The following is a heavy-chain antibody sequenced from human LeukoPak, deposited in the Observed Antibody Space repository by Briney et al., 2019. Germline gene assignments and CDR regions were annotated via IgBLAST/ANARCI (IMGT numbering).Heavy chain of an antibody. D-gene: IGHD4/OR15-4a*01. CDR2: ISSSSSYI. Sequence: GGSLRLSCAASGFTFSSYSMNWVRQAPGKGLEWVSSISSSSSYIYYADSVKGRFAISRDNAKNSLYLQMNSLRAEDTAVYYCARDRGLTMNVRGQGTMVTVSS. CDR1: GFTFSSYS. J-gene: IGHJ3*01. V-gene: IGHV3-21*01. CDR3: ARDRGLTMNV.